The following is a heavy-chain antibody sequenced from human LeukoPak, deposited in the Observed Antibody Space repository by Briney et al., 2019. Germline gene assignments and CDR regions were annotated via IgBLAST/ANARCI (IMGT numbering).Heavy chain of an antibody. V-gene: IGHV3-74*01. CDR1: GFTFSSYW. CDR2: SSSDGSST. D-gene: IGHD4-23*01. J-gene: IGHJ4*02. Sequence: GGSLRLSCVASGFTFSSYWMHWVRQAPGKGLVWVSRSSSDGSSTVYADSVEGRFTISRDNAKNTLYLQMNGPRAEDTAVYYCVRDGDSTVDFDYWGQGTLVTVSS. CDR3: VRDGDSTVDFDY.